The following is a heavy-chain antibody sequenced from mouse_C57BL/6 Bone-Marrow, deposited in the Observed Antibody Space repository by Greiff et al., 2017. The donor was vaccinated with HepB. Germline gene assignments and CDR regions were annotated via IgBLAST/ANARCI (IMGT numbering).Heavy chain of an antibody. J-gene: IGHJ4*01. Sequence: VKLQQSGAELVRPGTSVKVSCKASGYAFTNYLIEWVKQRPGQGLEWIGVINPGSGGTNYNEKFKGKATLTADKSSSTAYMQLSSLTSEDSAVYFCARKGIYYERYYAMDYWGQGTSVTVSS. CDR3: ARKGIYYERYYAMDY. CDR2: INPGSGGT. D-gene: IGHD2-4*01. V-gene: IGHV1-54*01. CDR1: GYAFTNYL.